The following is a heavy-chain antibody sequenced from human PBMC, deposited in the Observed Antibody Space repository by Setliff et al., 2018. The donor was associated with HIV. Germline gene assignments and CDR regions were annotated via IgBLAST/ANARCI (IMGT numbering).Heavy chain of an antibody. CDR1: GASISSSHYY. J-gene: IGHJ6*03. V-gene: IGHV4-61*05. CDR2: IYYSGST. Sequence: SETLSLTCTVSGASISSSHYYWSWIRQPPGKGLEWIGYIYYSGSTNYNPSLKGRFTISRDNAKNSLFLQMNSLTAEDTAVYYCARDPRASYLSYYYYHYLDVWGKGTTVTVSS. CDR3: ARDPRASYLSYYYYHYLDV. D-gene: IGHD3-16*02.